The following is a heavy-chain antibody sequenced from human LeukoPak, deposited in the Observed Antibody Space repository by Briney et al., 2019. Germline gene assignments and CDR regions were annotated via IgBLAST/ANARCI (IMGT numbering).Heavy chain of an antibody. CDR2: INTDGSTT. CDR1: GFTFSRYW. V-gene: IGHV3-74*01. J-gene: IGHJ4*02. D-gene: IGHD3-22*01. Sequence: GGSLRLSCAASGFTFSRYWMHWVRQAPGKGLVWVSRINTDGSTTNYADSVKGRFTISRDNAKNTLFLQMNSLRAEDTAVYYCARANYYDSSGYYYDYWGQGTLVTVSS. CDR3: ARANYYDSSGYYYDY.